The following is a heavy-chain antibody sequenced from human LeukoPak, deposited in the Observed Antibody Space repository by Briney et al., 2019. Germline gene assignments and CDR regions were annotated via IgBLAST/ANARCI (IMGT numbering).Heavy chain of an antibody. CDR3: VRDFEVPAAAPDYYYFYYMDV. V-gene: IGHV3-48*04. D-gene: IGHD2-2*01. CDR2: ISSGGTTI. J-gene: IGHJ6*03. CDR1: GFTFSVYG. Sequence: PEGSLRLSCAVSGFTFSVYGMTWVRQAPGKGLEWLSHISSGGTTIYYADSVKGRFTVSRDNVENSLFLQMNSLRVDDTAVYYCVRDFEVPAAAPDYYYFYYMDVWGTGTTVTVSS.